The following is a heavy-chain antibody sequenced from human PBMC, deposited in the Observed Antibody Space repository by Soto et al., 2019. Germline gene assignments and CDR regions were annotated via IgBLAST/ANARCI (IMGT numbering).Heavy chain of an antibody. D-gene: IGHD2-2*01. CDR2: ISYDGSDK. Sequence: GGSLRLSCAASGFTFSNYGMHWVRQAPGKGLEWVAVISYDGSDKYYADSVKGRFSISRDNSKNTLYLQMNSLRAEDTAVYYCAKVTGYCSSSSCRRDYYYYYGMDVWGQGTTVTVSS. CDR1: GFTFSNYG. V-gene: IGHV3-30*18. CDR3: AKVTGYCSSSSCRRDYYYYYGMDV. J-gene: IGHJ6*02.